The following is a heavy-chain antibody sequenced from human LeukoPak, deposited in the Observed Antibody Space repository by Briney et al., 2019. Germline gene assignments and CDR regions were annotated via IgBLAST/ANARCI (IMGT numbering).Heavy chain of an antibody. CDR3: AGAVDGSGSYLVDY. D-gene: IGHD3-10*01. Sequence: GGSLGLSCAASGFTFSSYAMSWVRQAPGKGLEWVSAISGSGGSTYYADSVKGRFTVSRDNSKNTLYLQMNSLRAEDTAVYYCAGAVDGSGSYLVDYWGQGTLVTVSS. V-gene: IGHV3-23*01. CDR2: ISGSGGST. CDR1: GFTFSSYA. J-gene: IGHJ4*02.